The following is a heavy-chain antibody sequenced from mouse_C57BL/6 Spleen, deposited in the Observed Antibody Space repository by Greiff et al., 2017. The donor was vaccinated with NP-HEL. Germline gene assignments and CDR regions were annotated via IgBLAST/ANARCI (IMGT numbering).Heavy chain of an antibody. CDR3: GGGYYAMDY. Sequence: QVQLKQSGPELVKPGASVKLSCKASGYTFTSYDINWVNQRPGQGLEWIGWIYPSDGSTKYNEKFKGQATLTVDTSSSTAYMELHSLKSEDSAVYFCGGGYYAMDYWGQGTSVTVSS. CDR2: IYPSDGST. CDR1: GYTFTSYD. J-gene: IGHJ4*01. V-gene: IGHV1-85*01.